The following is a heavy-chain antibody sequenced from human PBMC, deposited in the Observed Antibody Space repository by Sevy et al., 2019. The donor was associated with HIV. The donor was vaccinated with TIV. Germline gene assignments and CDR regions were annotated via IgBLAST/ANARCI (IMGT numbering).Heavy chain of an antibody. J-gene: IGHJ3*02. Sequence: ASVKVSCKASGYTFTSYDINWVRQATGQGLEWMGWMNPNSGNTGYAQKFQGRVTMTRNTSISTAYMELSSLRSEDTAVYYCVRGRGTAYCSGGSCYRDAFDIWGQGTMVTVSS. V-gene: IGHV1-8*01. D-gene: IGHD2-15*01. CDR3: VRGRGTAYCSGGSCYRDAFDI. CDR1: GYTFTSYD. CDR2: MNPNSGNT.